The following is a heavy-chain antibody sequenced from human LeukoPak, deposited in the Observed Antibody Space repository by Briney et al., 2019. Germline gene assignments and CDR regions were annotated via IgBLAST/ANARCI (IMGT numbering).Heavy chain of an antibody. J-gene: IGHJ4*02. CDR3: AREYSGSGP. CDR2: ISGSGGTT. Sequence: GGSLRLSCAASGLTFSTSAMSWVRQTPEKGLEWVAAISGSGGTTYYADSVKGRFTISRDSSNNTLYLQMIYLRAEDTALYYCAREYSGSGPWGQGTLVSVSS. V-gene: IGHV3-23*01. CDR1: GLTFSTSA. D-gene: IGHD5-12*01.